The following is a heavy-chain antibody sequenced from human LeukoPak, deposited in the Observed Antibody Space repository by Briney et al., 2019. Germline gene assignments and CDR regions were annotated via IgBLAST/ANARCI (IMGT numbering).Heavy chain of an antibody. D-gene: IGHD3-22*01. CDR3: ATCHSDSSDYKGPFDY. CDR2: IYYSGST. V-gene: IGHV4-39*07. CDR1: GGSISSSSYY. J-gene: IGHJ4*02. Sequence: PSETLSLTCTVSGGSISSSSYYWGWIRQPPGKGLEWIGCIYYSGSTYYNPSRKSRVTISVDTSKNQFSLKLSSVTAADTSVYYCATCHSDSSDYKGPFDYWGQGTLVTVSS.